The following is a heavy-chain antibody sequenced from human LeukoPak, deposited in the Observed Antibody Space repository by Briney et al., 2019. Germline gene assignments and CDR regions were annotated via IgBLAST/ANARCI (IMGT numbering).Heavy chain of an antibody. J-gene: IGHJ4*02. CDR3: ARLRLRLGPLRY. CDR1: GYTFTGYY. CDR2: INPNSGVT. V-gene: IGHV1-2*02. D-gene: IGHD5-12*01. Sequence: GASVRVSCMASGYTFTGYYMHWGRQGPGQGLEWRGWINPNSGVTNYAQTFQGRVTMTRDTSISTAYMEPSRLRSNDTAVYYCARLRLRLGPLRYWGQGTLVTASS.